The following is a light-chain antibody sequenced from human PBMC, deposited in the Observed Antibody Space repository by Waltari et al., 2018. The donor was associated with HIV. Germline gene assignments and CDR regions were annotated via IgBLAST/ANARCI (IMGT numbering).Light chain of an antibody. V-gene: IGKV4-1*01. CDR2: GAS. CDR3: QQYYSTPLT. Sequence: DIVMTQSPDSLAVSLGERATINCKSSQSVLYSSTNNNYLAWYQQKPGQPPKLLIYGASTRESGVPDRFSGSGSGTDFTLTISSLQAEDVAVYYCQQYYSTPLTFGGGTKVEIK. CDR1: QSVLYSSTNNNY. J-gene: IGKJ4*01.